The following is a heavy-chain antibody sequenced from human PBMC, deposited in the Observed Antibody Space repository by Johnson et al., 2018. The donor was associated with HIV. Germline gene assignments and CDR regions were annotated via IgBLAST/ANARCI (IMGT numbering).Heavy chain of an antibody. CDR2: ISSSGSII. D-gene: IGHD1-1*01. CDR1: GFTFSDYY. J-gene: IGHJ3*02. CDR3: ARREVVFGSYDNWDAFDI. V-gene: IGHV3-11*04. Sequence: QVQLVESGGGLVKPGGSLRLSCVASGFTFSDYYMSWIRQAPGKGLEWVSYISSSGSIIYYADSVKGRFTISRDNAKNSLFLQMNSLRTEDTGVYYCARREVVFGSYDNWDAFDIWGQGTMVTVSS.